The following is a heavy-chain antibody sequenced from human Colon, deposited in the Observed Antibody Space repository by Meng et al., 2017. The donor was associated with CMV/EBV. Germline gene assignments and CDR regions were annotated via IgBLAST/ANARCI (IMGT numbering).Heavy chain of an antibody. J-gene: IGHJ3*02. Sequence: GESLKISCAASGFPFSDYYMSWVRQAPGQGLEWISHISGQGYTIYYADSVKGRFTISRDNSKKTLYLQMNGLRTEDTAMYYCELDGERLFDFDIWGPGTMVTVSS. V-gene: IGHV3-11*04. CDR2: ISGQGYTI. D-gene: IGHD1-26*01. CDR1: GFPFSDYY. CDR3: ELDGERLFDFDI.